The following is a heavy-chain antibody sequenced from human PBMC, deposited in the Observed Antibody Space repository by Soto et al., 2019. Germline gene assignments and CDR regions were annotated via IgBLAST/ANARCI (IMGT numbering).Heavy chain of an antibody. D-gene: IGHD1-20*01. CDR3: TRSITGTTSSDY. CDR1: GFTFSDYY. J-gene: IGHJ4*02. V-gene: IGHV3-72*01. CDR2: SRDKGNIYSA. Sequence: GSLRLSCAGSGFTFSDYYIDWVRQAPGKGLEWVGRSRDKGNIYSADYAASVKGRFTISRDASKNSLFLQMNSLKTEDTALYYCTRSITGTTSSDYWGQGTLVTVSS.